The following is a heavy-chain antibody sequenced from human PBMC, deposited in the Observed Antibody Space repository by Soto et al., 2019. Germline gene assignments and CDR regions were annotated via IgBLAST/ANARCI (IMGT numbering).Heavy chain of an antibody. V-gene: IGHV3-74*01. Sequence: EVLLVESGGGLVQPGGSLRLSCAASGFTFSSSWMHWVRQAPGKGLVWVSRINSDGSSTSYADSVKGRFTISRDNAKNTVHLKMTSLRAEDTALYYCVRPMFVSRGMVVWGQGTTVTVSS. CDR2: INSDGSST. D-gene: IGHD3-10*02. CDR1: GFTFSSSW. J-gene: IGHJ6*02. CDR3: VRPMFVSRGMVV.